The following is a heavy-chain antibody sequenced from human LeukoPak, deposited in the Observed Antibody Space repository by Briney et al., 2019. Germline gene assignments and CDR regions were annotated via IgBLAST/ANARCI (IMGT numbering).Heavy chain of an antibody. J-gene: IGHJ5*02. D-gene: IGHD1-26*01. CDR3: TRDSGTYNWLDP. V-gene: IGHV3-73*01. CDR2: IDKEKNSYATAS. CDR1: GFTFSGSA. Sequence: QSGGSLKLSSAASGFTFSGSAIHWVRQSFGKGLEWIGHIDKEKNSYATASAYAVSVEGRFTVSRDDSKNMAFLQMSGLKTEDTALYFCTRDSGTYNWLDPWGQGTLVTVSS.